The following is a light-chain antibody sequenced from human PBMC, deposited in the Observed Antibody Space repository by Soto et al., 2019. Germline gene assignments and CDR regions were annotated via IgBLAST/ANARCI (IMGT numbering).Light chain of an antibody. J-gene: IGLJ2*01. CDR1: SSDVGGYTY. V-gene: IGLV2-14*03. CDR3: SSFTTSSTVI. Sequence: QSALTQPASVSGSPGQSITISCTGTSSDVGGYTYVSWYQQHPGEAPKIMIYDVSNRPSGVSNRFSGSKSGNTASLTISGLQAKDEADYYCSSFTTSSTVIFGGGTKVTVL. CDR2: DVS.